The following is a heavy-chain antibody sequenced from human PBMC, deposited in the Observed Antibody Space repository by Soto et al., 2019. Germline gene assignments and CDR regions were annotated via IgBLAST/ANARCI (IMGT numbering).Heavy chain of an antibody. CDR1: GYSFTSYW. Sequence: GECLKISCKGSGYSFTSYWISWVRQMPGKGLEWMGRIDPSDSYTNYSPSFQGHVTISADKSISTAYLQWSSLKASDTAMYYCAIEYYYDSSGYYGTAYYYGMDVWGQGTTVTVSS. CDR2: IDPSDSYT. V-gene: IGHV5-10-1*01. J-gene: IGHJ6*02. D-gene: IGHD3-22*01. CDR3: AIEYYYDSSGYYGTAYYYGMDV.